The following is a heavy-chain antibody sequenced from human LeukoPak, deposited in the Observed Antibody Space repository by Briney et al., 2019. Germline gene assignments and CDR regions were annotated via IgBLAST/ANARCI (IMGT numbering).Heavy chain of an antibody. Sequence: SVKVSCKASGGTFSSYAISWVRQAPGQGLEWMGGIIPIFGTANYAQKFQGRVTITTDESTSTAYMELSSLRSEDTAVYYCARAVVPAAMGFYWFDPWGQGTLDTVSS. CDR1: GGTFSSYA. CDR3: ARAVVPAAMGFYWFDP. CDR2: IIPIFGTA. D-gene: IGHD2-2*01. J-gene: IGHJ5*02. V-gene: IGHV1-69*05.